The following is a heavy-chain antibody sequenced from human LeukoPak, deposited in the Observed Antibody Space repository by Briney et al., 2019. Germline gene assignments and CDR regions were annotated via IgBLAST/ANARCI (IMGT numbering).Heavy chain of an antibody. J-gene: IGHJ4*02. CDR2: IYLNGNT. V-gene: IGHV4-38-2*02. Sequence: SETLSLTCAVSGFSIKSGYWWGWVRQPPGQGLEWIGSIYLNGNTFYNPSLKSRVSMSVDTSKNQFSLTMTSVTAADTAVYLCARETSRIIYYWGQGALVTVSS. CDR3: ARETSRIIYY. CDR1: GFSIKSGYW.